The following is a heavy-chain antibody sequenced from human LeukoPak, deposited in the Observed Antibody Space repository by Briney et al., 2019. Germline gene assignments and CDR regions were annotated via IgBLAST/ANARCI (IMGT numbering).Heavy chain of an antibody. D-gene: IGHD3-22*01. CDR1: GFTFSDYY. CDR3: ARGDYYDNSGYYYPHY. J-gene: IGHJ4*02. V-gene: IGHV3-11*01. Sequence: GGSLRLSCAASGFTFSDYYMTWIRRAPGKGLEWVSYISSRGSIIYYADSVKGRFTISRDNAKTSLYLQMNSLRAEDTAVYYCARGDYYDNSGYYYPHYWGQGTLVTVSS. CDR2: ISSRGSII.